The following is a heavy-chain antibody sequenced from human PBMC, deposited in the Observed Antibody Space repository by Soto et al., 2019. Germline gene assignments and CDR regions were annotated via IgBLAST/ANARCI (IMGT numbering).Heavy chain of an antibody. CDR1: GLTFSAAG. CDR3: AKDKGRTAIDY. V-gene: IGHV3-30*18. J-gene: IGHJ4*02. Sequence: QVQLVESGGGVVQPGRSLRLSCAASGLTFSAAGMHWVRQAPGKGLEWVAFIANDGRSECYADSVKGRFTISRDNSQNRLYLQMNGLRAEDTAVYYCAKDKGRTAIDYWGQGTLVSVSS. CDR2: IANDGRSE.